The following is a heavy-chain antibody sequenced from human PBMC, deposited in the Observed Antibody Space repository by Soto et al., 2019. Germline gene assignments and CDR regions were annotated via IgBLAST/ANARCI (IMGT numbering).Heavy chain of an antibody. V-gene: IGHV4-59*01. CDR1: GGSISSYY. J-gene: IGHJ3*02. D-gene: IGHD4-17*01. Sequence: SETLSLTCTVSGGSISSYYWSWIRQPPGKGLEWIGYIYYSGSTNYNPSLKSRVTISVDTSKNQFSLKLSSVTAADTAVYYCARLYGLDAFDIWGQGAMVTVSS. CDR2: IYYSGST. CDR3: ARLYGLDAFDI.